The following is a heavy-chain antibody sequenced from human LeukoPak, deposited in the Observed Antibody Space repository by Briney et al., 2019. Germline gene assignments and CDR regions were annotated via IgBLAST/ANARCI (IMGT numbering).Heavy chain of an antibody. CDR3: ARAGVSWWFDP. CDR2: ISAYNGNT. Sequence: ASVKVSCKASGYTFTSYGISWVRQAPGQGLEWMGWISAYNGNTNYEQKFQGRVTMTTDTSTTTAYMELRSLRSDDTAVYYCARAGVSWWFDPWGQGTLVTVSS. CDR1: GYTFTSYG. V-gene: IGHV1-18*01. J-gene: IGHJ5*02. D-gene: IGHD3-10*01.